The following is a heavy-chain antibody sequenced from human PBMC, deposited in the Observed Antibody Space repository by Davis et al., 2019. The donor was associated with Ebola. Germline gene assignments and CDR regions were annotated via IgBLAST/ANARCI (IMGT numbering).Heavy chain of an antibody. Sequence: GGSLTLSCADSVITFSSYAMTWVRQAPGKGLEWVSAISGSCGTTYYAGSVKGRFTVSRDNSKKTMYLQMNSLRAEDTAVYYCARSGLSFGVVKYHYGMDVWGKGTTVTVSS. CDR2: ISGSCGTT. CDR3: ARSGLSFGVVKYHYGMDV. D-gene: IGHD3-3*01. CDR1: VITFSSYA. V-gene: IGHV3-23*01. J-gene: IGHJ6*04.